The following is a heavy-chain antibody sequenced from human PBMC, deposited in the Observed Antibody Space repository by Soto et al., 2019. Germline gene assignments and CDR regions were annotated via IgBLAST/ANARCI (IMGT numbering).Heavy chain of an antibody. CDR1: GYTFTSYD. D-gene: IGHD4-17*01. Sequence: GASVKVSCKASGYTFTSYDINWVRQATGQGLEWMGWMNFNSGNTGYAQKFQGRVTMTRNTSIRTAYMELSSLRSEDTAVYYCAADVGGYIYGLARLWGSGTLVTVSS. CDR2: MNFNSGNT. CDR3: AADVGGYIYGLARL. V-gene: IGHV1-8*01. J-gene: IGHJ4*02.